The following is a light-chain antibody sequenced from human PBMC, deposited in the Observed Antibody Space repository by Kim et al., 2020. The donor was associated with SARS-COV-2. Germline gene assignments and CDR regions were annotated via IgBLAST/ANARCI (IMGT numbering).Light chain of an antibody. Sequence: SASVGDRVTITCRASQGISSALACYQQKPGKAPKLLIYDASSLESGVPSRFSGSGSGTDFTLTISSLQPEDFATYYCQQFNNYPTFGQGTRLEIK. CDR2: DAS. CDR1: QGISSA. CDR3: QQFNNYPT. V-gene: IGKV1-13*01. J-gene: IGKJ5*01.